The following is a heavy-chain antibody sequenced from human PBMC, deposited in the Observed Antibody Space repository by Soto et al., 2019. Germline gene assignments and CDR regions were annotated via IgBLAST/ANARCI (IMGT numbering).Heavy chain of an antibody. CDR3: ARQGSRAFDI. Sequence: SETLSLTCTVSGGSISDDTYYWGWIRQPPGKGLEWIGSIYYSGSASYNPSLKSRVTISVDTSKNQFSLKLRSVTAADTAVYYCARQGSRAFDIWGQGTMVTVSS. D-gene: IGHD2-15*01. CDR1: GGSISDDTYY. V-gene: IGHV4-39*01. J-gene: IGHJ3*02. CDR2: IYYSGSA.